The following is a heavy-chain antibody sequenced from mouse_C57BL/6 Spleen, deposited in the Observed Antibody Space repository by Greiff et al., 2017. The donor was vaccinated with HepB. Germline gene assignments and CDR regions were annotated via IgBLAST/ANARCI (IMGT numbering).Heavy chain of an antibody. CDR2: ISGGGGNT. CDR3: ARLITTVAFDY. V-gene: IGHV5-9*01. CDR1: GFTFSSYT. J-gene: IGHJ2*01. D-gene: IGHD1-1*01. Sequence: DVKVEESGGGLVKPGGSLKLSCAASGFTFSSYTMSWVRQTPEKRLEWVATISGGGGNTYYPDSVKGRFTISRDNAKNTLYLQMSSLRSEDTALYYCARLITTVAFDYWGQGTTLTVSS.